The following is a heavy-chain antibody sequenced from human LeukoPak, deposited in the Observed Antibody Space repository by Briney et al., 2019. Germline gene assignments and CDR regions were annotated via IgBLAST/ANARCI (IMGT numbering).Heavy chain of an antibody. Sequence: SVQDSCTATGYTFTGYYMHGVRQAPGQGLEWMGWINYNSGGTKYAQKCQGRVHMTRNTSISAADMELNSLRCDDTAVYYCAKTYCRGGSCHFDYWGQGTLVTVSS. CDR2: INYNSGGT. V-gene: IGHV1-2*02. D-gene: IGHD2-15*01. J-gene: IGHJ4*02. CDR1: GYTFTGYY. CDR3: AKTYCRGGSCHFDY.